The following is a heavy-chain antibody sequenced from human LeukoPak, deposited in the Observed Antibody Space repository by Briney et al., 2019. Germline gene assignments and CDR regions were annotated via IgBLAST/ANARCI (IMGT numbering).Heavy chain of an antibody. J-gene: IGHJ4*02. CDR3: ATADLYF. CDR1: GGTFSSYA. V-gene: IGHV1-24*01. CDR2: FDPEDGET. Sequence: GSSVKVSCKASGGTFSSYAISWVRQAPGKGLEWMGGFDPEDGETIYAQKFQGRVTMTEDTSTDTAYMELSSLRSEDTAVYYCATADLYFWGQGTLVTVSS.